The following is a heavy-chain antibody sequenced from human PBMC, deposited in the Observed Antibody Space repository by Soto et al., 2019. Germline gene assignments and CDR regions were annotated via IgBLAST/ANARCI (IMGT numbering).Heavy chain of an antibody. CDR3: ARSLMITFGGVVTYAAFDI. V-gene: IGHV2-26*01. CDR1: GFSLSNARMG. D-gene: IGHD3-16*01. Sequence: SGPTLVNPTETLTLTCTVSGFSLSNARMGVSWIRQPPGKALEWLAHIFSNDEKSYSTFLKSRLTISKDTSKSQVVLTMTNMDPVDTATYYCARSLMITFGGVVTYAAFDIWRQGTMVTVSS. J-gene: IGHJ3*02. CDR2: IFSNDEK.